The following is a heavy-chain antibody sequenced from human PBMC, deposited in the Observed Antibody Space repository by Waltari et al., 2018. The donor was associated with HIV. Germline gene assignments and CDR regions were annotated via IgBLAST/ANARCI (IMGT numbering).Heavy chain of an antibody. CDR2: IIPTGGST. V-gene: IGHV1-46*01. J-gene: IGHJ6*02. CDR3: AREMAGSRGIYGMDV. CDR1: GYTFTNYY. Sequence: QVQLVQSGAEVKKPGASVKVSCKASGYTFTNYYIHWVRTAPGQGLEWMGIIIPTGGSTTYAQKFQGRVTMTRDTSTSTVYMELSSLRSEDTAVYYCAREMAGSRGIYGMDVWGQGTTVTVSS. D-gene: IGHD6-19*01.